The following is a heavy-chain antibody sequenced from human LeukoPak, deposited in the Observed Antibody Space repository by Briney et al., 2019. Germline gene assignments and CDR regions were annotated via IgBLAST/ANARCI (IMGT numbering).Heavy chain of an antibody. CDR2: INPNTGGT. CDR1: GFTFTGYY. CDR3: ARGLTYYYYYSYMNV. Sequence: ASVKVSCKASGFTFTGYYVHWVRQAPGQGLEWMGWINPNTGGTNYAQKFQGRVTMTRDTSINTAYMELSRLSSDDTAAYYCARGLTYYYYYSYMNVWGKGTTVTVSS. J-gene: IGHJ6*03. V-gene: IGHV1-2*02.